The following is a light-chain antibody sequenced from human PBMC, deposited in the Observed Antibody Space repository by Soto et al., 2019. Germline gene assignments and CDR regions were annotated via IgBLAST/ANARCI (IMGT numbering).Light chain of an antibody. CDR1: SSDIGGHKY. Sequence: QSVLTQPASVSGSPGQSITISCTGTSSDIGGHKYVSWYQQHPDKAPQLIVFEGDKRPSGVSNRFSASKSGNTASLTISGLQAEDEADYYCCSYAGSNTYVFGTGTKLTVL. V-gene: IGLV2-23*01. J-gene: IGLJ1*01. CDR2: EGD. CDR3: CSYAGSNTYV.